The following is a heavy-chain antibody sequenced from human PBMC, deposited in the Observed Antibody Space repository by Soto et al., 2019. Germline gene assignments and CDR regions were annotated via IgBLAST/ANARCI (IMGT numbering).Heavy chain of an antibody. D-gene: IGHD2-21*02. CDR1: GDSIGGYY. CDR3: ARDRGVTNYYYNSIDV. V-gene: IGHV4-59*01. J-gene: IGHJ6*02. CDR2: IHYSGST. Sequence: PSETLSLTCSVSGDSIGGYYWSWIRQPPGKGLEWIGYIHYSGSTNYNPSLKSRVTISVDTSKNQFSLKLSSVTAADTAVYYCARDRGVTNYYYNSIDVWGLGTTVTVSS.